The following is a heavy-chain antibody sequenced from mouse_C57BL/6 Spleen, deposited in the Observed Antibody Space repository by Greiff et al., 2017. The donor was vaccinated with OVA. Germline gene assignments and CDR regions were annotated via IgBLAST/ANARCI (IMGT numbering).Heavy chain of an antibody. D-gene: IGHD2-4*01. V-gene: IGHV3-6*01. Sequence: EVKLMESGPGLVKPSQSLSLSCSVTGYSITSGYYWNWIRHLPGNKLEWMGYISYDGSNNYTPSLKNRISITRDTSKNQFFLKLNSMTTEDTATDYCAREDDYGRDVWGTGTTVTVSA. CDR1: GYSITSGYY. CDR2: ISYDGSN. J-gene: IGHJ1*03. CDR3: AREDDYGRDV.